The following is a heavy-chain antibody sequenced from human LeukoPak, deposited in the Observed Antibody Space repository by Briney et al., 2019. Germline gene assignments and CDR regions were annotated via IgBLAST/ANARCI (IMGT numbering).Heavy chain of an antibody. CDR3: AKGSGTTVVTPGVYYYYYYMDV. J-gene: IGHJ6*03. V-gene: IGHV3-23*01. CDR1: GFTFSSYG. CDR2: ISGSGGST. Sequence: GGTLRLSCAASGFTFSSYGMSWVRQAPGKGLEWVSAISGSGGSTYYADSVKGRFTISRDNSKNTLYLQMNSLRAEDTAVYYCAKGSGTTVVTPGVYYYYYYMDVWGKGTTVTISS. D-gene: IGHD4-23*01.